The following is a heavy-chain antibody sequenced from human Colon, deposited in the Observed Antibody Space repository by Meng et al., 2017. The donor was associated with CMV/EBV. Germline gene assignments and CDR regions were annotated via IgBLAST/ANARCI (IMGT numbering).Heavy chain of an antibody. CDR1: GFTFRRNA. Sequence: GESLKISCAASGFTFRRNAMHWVRQAPGKGLEGVAIVWFDESNKYYADSVKGRFTISRDNGKNLLYLQMNDLRAEDTGVYYCARDTISGVVAFDYWGQGTLVTVSS. D-gene: IGHD3-3*01. J-gene: IGHJ4*02. CDR2: VWFDESNK. CDR3: ARDTISGVVAFDY. V-gene: IGHV3-33*01.